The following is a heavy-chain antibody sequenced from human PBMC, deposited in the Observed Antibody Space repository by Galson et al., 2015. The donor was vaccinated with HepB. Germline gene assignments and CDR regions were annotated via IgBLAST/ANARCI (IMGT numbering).Heavy chain of an antibody. CDR1: GFTFSGSG. V-gene: IGHV3-73*01. D-gene: IGHD4-17*01. CDR3: GRGLYGDQSDY. J-gene: IGHJ4*02. CDR2: IRSKANNYAT. Sequence: SLRLSCAASGFTFSGSGVHWVRQASGKGLEWVGRIRSKANNYATVYAASVKGRFTISRDDSKNTAYLQMNSLKTEDTAVYYCGRGLYGDQSDYWGQGTLVTVSS.